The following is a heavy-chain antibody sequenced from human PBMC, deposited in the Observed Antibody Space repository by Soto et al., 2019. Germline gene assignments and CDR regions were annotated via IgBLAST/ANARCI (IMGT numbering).Heavy chain of an antibody. CDR3: ARAVGYILGPYDYYFDS. CDR2: VKPYNGKT. Sequence: SVKFSLKASGYTFTTYDINWVRQAAGHGLECMGWVKPYNGKTAYAEKFQGRVTMARNTSMSTAYMELSSLQNEDTAVYYCARAVGYILGPYDYYFDSWV. V-gene: IGHV1-8*01. D-gene: IGHD3-3*01. CDR1: GYTFTTYD. J-gene: IGHJ4*01.